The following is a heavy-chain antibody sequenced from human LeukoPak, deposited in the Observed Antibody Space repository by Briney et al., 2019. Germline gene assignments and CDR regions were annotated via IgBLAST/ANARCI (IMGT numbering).Heavy chain of an antibody. V-gene: IGHV4-61*01. J-gene: IGHJ3*02. CDR2: IYYSGST. D-gene: IGHD1-26*01. CDR3: ATYGSYSVGHAFDI. CDR1: GGSVSSGSYY. Sequence: SETLSLTCTVSGGSVSSGSYYWSWIWQPPGKGLEWIGYIYYSGSTNYNPSLKSRVTISVDTSKNQFSLKLSSVTAADTAVYYCATYGSYSVGHAFDIWGQGTMVTVSS.